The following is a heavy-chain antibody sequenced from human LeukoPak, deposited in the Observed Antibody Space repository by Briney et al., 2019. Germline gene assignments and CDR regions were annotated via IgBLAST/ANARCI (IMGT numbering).Heavy chain of an antibody. Sequence: GGSLRLSCAASGFTFSSYAMHWVRQAPGKGLEWVAVISYDGSNKYYADSVEGRFTISRDNSKNTLYLQMNSLRAEDTAVYYCARVWYSSSSSAFDIWGQGTMVTVSS. CDR3: ARVWYSSSSSAFDI. CDR1: GFTFSSYA. J-gene: IGHJ3*02. D-gene: IGHD6-13*01. CDR2: ISYDGSNK. V-gene: IGHV3-30-3*01.